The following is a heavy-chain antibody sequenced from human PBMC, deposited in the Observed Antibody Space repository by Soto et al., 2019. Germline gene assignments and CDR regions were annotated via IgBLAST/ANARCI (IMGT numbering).Heavy chain of an antibody. J-gene: IGHJ3*02. V-gene: IGHV4-34*01. D-gene: IGHD3-9*01. Sequence: SETLSLTCAVYGGSFSGYYWSWIRQPPGKGLEWIGEINHSGSNNYSPSLKSRVTMSLDTSKNQFSLKLTSVTAADTAVYYCARGGSNDWQVAFDIWGQGTMVTV. CDR2: INHSGSN. CDR1: GGSFSGYY. CDR3: ARGGSNDWQVAFDI.